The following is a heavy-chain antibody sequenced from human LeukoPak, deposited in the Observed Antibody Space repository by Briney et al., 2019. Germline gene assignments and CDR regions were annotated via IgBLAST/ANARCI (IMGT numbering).Heavy chain of an antibody. J-gene: IGHJ4*02. Sequence: PGGSLRLSCAASGFIVSTNYMNWVRQAPGKGLEWVSVIYSGGSTDYADSVKGRFTISRDNSKNTLYLQMNSLRAEDTAMYYCASLLTYSSGWYGGYWGQGTLVTVSS. D-gene: IGHD6-19*01. CDR3: ASLLTYSSGWYGGY. CDR2: IYSGGST. V-gene: IGHV3-53*01. CDR1: GFIVSTNY.